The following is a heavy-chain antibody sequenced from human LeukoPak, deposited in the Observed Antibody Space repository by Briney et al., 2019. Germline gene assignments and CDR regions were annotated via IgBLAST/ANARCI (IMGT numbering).Heavy chain of an antibody. J-gene: IGHJ6*03. CDR1: GGSISSYY. D-gene: IGHD2-2*02. V-gene: IGHV4-59*01. CDR3: ARGRDDCSSTSCYTWGIYYYYYYMDV. CDR2: IYYSGST. Sequence: SETLSLTCTVSGGSISSYYWSWIRQPPGKGLEWIGYIYYSGSTNYNPSLKSRVTISVDTSKNQSSLKLSSVTAADTAVYYCARGRDDCSSTSCYTWGIYYYYYYMDVWGKGTTVTVSS.